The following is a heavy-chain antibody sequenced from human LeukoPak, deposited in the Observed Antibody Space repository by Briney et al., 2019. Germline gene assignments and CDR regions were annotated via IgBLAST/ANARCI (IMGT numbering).Heavy chain of an antibody. CDR3: ARVSCTNGVCYYFDY. Sequence: SETLSLTCTVSGYFISSGYYWSWIRQPPGKGLEWIGYIYYSGSTNYNPSLKSRVTISVDTSKNQFSLKLSSVTAADTAVYYCARVSCTNGVCYYFDYWGQGTLVTVSS. D-gene: IGHD2-8*01. J-gene: IGHJ4*02. V-gene: IGHV4-61*01. CDR2: IYYSGST. CDR1: GYFISSGYY.